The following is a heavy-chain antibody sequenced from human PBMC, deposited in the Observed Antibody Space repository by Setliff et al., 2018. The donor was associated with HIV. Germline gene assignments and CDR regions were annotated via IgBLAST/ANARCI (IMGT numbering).Heavy chain of an antibody. CDR3: ARIGSGWSVGWFDP. Sequence: SETLSLTCTVSDSGTYYWSWIRQPAGKGLEWIGCIDASANTYYIPSLKSRATISIDTSKNQLSLKLRSVTAADTAVYYCARIGSGWSVGWFDPWGQGTLVTVSS. D-gene: IGHD6-13*01. CDR2: IDASANT. V-gene: IGHV4-38-2*02. J-gene: IGHJ5*02. CDR1: DSGTYY.